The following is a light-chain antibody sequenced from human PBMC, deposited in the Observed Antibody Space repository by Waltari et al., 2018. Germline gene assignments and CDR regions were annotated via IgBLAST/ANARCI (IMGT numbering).Light chain of an antibody. V-gene: IGKV3-20*01. CDR1: QSVSSSY. CDR3: QQYGSSPMYT. CDR2: GAS. Sequence: ETVLTPSPGTLSLSPGERAILSCRASQSVSSSYLAWYQQKPGQAPRLLIYGASSRATGIPDRFSGSGSGTDFTLTISRLEPEDFAVYYCQQYGSSPMYTFGQGTKLEIK. J-gene: IGKJ2*01.